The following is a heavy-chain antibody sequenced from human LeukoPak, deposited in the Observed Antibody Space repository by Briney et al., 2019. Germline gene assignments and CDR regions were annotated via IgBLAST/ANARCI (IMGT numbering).Heavy chain of an antibody. CDR2: IKQDGSEK. CDR1: GFTFSTYW. J-gene: IGHJ4*02. CDR3: ARSRDYFYY. V-gene: IGHV3-7*04. Sequence: TGGSLRLSCAASGFTFSTYWMSWVRQAPGKGLEWVANIKQDGSEKNYVDSVEGRFTISRDNAKNSLYLQMNSLRAEDTAMYYCARSRDYFYYWGQGTLVTVSS.